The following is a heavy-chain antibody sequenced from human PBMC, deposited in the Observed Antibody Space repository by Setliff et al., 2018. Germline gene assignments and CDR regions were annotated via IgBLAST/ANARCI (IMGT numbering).Heavy chain of an antibody. CDR2: IKQDGSTK. CDR1: GFTFSGYY. J-gene: IGHJ3*02. D-gene: IGHD3-22*01. CDR3: VRDDADNYDAFDN. Sequence: GGSLRLSCAASGFTFSGYYMQWVRQAPGKGLEWVADIKQDGSTKYYLDSGKGRFTISRDNAKSSLYLQMNGLRADDTGVYYCVRDDADNYDAFDNWGQGTLVTVSS. V-gene: IGHV3-7*01.